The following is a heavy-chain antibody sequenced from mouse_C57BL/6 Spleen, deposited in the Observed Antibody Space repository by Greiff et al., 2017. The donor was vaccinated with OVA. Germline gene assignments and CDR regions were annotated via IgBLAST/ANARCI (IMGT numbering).Heavy chain of an antibody. V-gene: IGHV1-82*01. D-gene: IGHD1-1*02. CDR3: ARERGGNYYAMDY. CDR2: IYPGDGDT. J-gene: IGHJ4*01. Sequence: QVQLQQSGPELVKPGASVKISCKASGYAFSSSWMNWVKQRPGKGLEWIGRIYPGDGDTNYNGKFKGKATLTADKSSSTAYMQLSSLTSEDSAVYFCARERGGNYYAMDYWGQGTSVTVSS. CDR1: GYAFSSSW.